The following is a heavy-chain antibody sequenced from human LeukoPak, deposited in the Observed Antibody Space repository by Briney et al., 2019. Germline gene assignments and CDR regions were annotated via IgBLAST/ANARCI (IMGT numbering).Heavy chain of an antibody. Sequence: SVKVSCKASGGTFSSYAINWVRQAPGQGLEWMGGIIPIFGTQNYAQKFQGRVTITADESTSTAYMELSSLRSEDTAVYYCARILYYYDSSGYYPGAFDIWGQGTMVTVSS. CDR1: GGTFSSYA. J-gene: IGHJ3*02. V-gene: IGHV1-69*13. CDR3: ARILYYYDSSGYYPGAFDI. CDR2: IIPIFGTQ. D-gene: IGHD3-22*01.